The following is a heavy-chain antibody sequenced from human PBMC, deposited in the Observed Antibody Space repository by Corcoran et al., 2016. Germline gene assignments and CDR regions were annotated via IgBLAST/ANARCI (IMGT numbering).Heavy chain of an antibody. CDR3: ARVPVRYLRLSPNDAFDL. D-gene: IGHD2-2*01. V-gene: IGHV5-51*01. Sequence: EVQLVQSGAEVKKPGESLKISCKGSGYSFSSYWIAWVRETPGRGLECMGIIYPGDFDTRYSPSFQGQVTIPVDKSISTAYLQWSSLKASDTAIYYCARVPVRYLRLSPNDAFDLWGQGTLVTVSS. CDR2: IYPGDFDT. J-gene: IGHJ3*01. CDR1: GYSFSSYW.